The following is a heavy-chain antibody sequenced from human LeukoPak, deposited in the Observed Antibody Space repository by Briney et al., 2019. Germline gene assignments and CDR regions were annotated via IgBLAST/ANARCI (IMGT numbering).Heavy chain of an antibody. Sequence: ASVKVSCKASGYTFTSYAMHWVRQAPGQRLEWMGWINAGNGKTKYSQKFQGRVTITRDTSASTAYMELSSLRSEDTAVYYCARDLTPGVMANWGQGTLVTVSS. D-gene: IGHD3-16*01. J-gene: IGHJ4*02. V-gene: IGHV1-3*01. CDR3: ARDLTPGVMAN. CDR1: GYTFTSYA. CDR2: INAGNGKT.